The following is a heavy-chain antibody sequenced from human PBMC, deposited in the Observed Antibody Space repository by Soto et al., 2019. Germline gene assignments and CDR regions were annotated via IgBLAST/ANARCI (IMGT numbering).Heavy chain of an antibody. J-gene: IGHJ4*02. CDR1: EFMFSNYA. CDR3: AKAEKSSAVAGYFDS. Sequence: GGSLRLSCAASEFMFSNYAMNWVRQAPGKGLEWVSAISGSGGVTYYADSVKGRSTIPRDNSKNTLYLQMNSLRAEDTAVYYCAKAEKSSAVAGYFDSWGQGTLVTVSS. D-gene: IGHD6-19*01. V-gene: IGHV3-23*01. CDR2: ISGSGGVT.